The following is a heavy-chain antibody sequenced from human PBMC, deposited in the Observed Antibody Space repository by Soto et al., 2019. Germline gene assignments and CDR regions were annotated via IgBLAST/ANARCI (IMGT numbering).Heavy chain of an antibody. CDR2: IYYSGST. Sequence: SETLSLTGTVSGVSISSGGYWSWIRQHPGKGLEWIGYIYYSGSTGYNPSLKSRVTISVDTSKNQFSLKLSSVTAADTAIYYCAREICTNGVCYVGPVDYWGQGTLVTVSS. CDR1: GVSISSGGY. CDR3: AREICTNGVCYVGPVDY. J-gene: IGHJ4*02. V-gene: IGHV4-31*03. D-gene: IGHD2-8*01.